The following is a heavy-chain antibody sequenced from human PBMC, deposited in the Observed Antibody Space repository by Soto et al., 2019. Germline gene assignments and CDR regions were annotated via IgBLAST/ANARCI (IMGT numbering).Heavy chain of an antibody. CDR1: GFTFSTYA. D-gene: IGHD3-3*01. CDR2: ISGAGDST. Sequence: EVQLLEAGGGSVQPGGSLRLSCAASGFTFSTYAMSWVRQAPGKGLEWVSVISGAGDSTYYADSVKGRVTISRDNSKNTLYLQMNSLSAEDTAVYYCATDLSTWRGLGLGDWCQGTMVTVSS. J-gene: IGHJ4*02. V-gene: IGHV3-23*01. CDR3: ATDLSTWRGLGLGD.